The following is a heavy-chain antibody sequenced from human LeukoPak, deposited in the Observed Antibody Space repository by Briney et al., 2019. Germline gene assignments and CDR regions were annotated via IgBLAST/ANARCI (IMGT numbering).Heavy chain of an antibody. J-gene: IGHJ4*02. Sequence: SVKVSCKASGGTFSSYAISWVRQAPGQGLKWMGRIIPIFGTANYAQKFQGRVTITTDESTSTAYMELSSLRSEDTAVYYCARDGDPNTATLDYWGQGTLATVSS. CDR1: GGTFSSYA. CDR3: ARDGDPNTATLDY. D-gene: IGHD5-18*01. CDR2: IIPIFGTA. V-gene: IGHV1-69*05.